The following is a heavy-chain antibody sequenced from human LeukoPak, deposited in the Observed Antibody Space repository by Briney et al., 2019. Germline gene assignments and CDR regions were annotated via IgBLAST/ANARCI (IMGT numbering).Heavy chain of an antibody. D-gene: IGHD1-14*01. CDR2: ISNTGST. CDR1: VGSITDYY. J-gene: IGHJ5*01. Sequence: KPSETLSLTCTVTVGSITDYYWNWVRQPPGKGLEWIGYISNTGSTNYNPSLKSRVTISLDTSKNQFPLSLTSVTAADTAVYYCARXLYNYKWFDSWGQGTLVTVSS. V-gene: IGHV4-59*01. CDR3: ARXLYNYKWFDS.